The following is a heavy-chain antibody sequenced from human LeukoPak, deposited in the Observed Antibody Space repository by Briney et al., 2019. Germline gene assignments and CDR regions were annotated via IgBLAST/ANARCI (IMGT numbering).Heavy chain of an antibody. CDR1: GFTFSSYA. CDR2: ISGSGGRT. D-gene: IGHD3-16*01. CDR3: VKDMGEDGGTYLDY. Sequence: GGSLRLSCAASGFTFSSYAMSCVRQAPGKGLEWVSAISGSGGRTYYAGSVKGRFTISRDTSKNALYLQMNSLRAEDTAVYYCVKDMGEDGGTYLDYWGQGPLVPVSS. V-gene: IGHV3-23*01. J-gene: IGHJ4*02.